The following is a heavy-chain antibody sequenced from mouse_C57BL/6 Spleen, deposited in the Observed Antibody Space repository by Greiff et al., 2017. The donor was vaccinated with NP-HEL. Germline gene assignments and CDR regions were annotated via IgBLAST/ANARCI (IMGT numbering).Heavy chain of an antibody. D-gene: IGHD3-2*02. Sequence: VHVKQSGPELVKPGASVKIPCKASGYTFTDYNMDWVKQSHGKSLEWIGDINPNNGGTIYNQKFKGKATLTVDKSSSTAYMELRSLTSEDTAVYYCARGAAQAFFAYWGQGTLVTVSA. CDR2: INPNNGGT. CDR1: GYTFTDYN. CDR3: ARGAAQAFFAY. J-gene: IGHJ3*01. V-gene: IGHV1-18*01.